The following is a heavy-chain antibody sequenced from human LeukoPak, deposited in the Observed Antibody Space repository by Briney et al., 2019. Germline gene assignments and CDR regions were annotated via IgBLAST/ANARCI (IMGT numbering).Heavy chain of an antibody. V-gene: IGHV4-59*01. D-gene: IGHD6-19*01. J-gene: IGHJ4*02. CDR3: ARHGWSLPDY. Sequence: PSETLSLTCTVSGVSITGYYWSWIRQPPGKGLEWIGYIYYSGSTNYNPSLRSRVTMALDTSKNQFSLKLRSVTAADTAVYYCARHGWSLPDYWGQGTLVTVSS. CDR2: IYYSGST. CDR1: GVSITGYY.